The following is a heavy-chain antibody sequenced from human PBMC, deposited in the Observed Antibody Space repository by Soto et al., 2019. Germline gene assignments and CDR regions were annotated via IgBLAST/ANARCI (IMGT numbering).Heavy chain of an antibody. CDR2: FDPEDGET. Sequence: ASVKVSCKVSGYTLTELSMHWVRQAPGKGLEWMGGFDPEDGETIYAQKFQGRVTMTEDTSTDTAYMELRSLRSEDTAVYYCATSSYGPDPILDYWGQGTLVTVSS. CDR1: GYTLTELS. V-gene: IGHV1-24*01. CDR3: ATSSYGPDPILDY. D-gene: IGHD1-26*01. J-gene: IGHJ4*02.